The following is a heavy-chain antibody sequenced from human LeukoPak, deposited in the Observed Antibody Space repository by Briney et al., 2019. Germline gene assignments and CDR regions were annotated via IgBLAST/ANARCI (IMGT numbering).Heavy chain of an antibody. Sequence: GGSLRLSCAASGFTFSSYAMSWVRQAPGKGLEWVSAISRSGDSTYYADSVKGRFTISRDNSKNTLYLQMNSLRAEDTAVYYCAKDAGTTFWSEGAYYYYGMDVWGQGTTVTVSS. CDR1: GFTFSSYA. V-gene: IGHV3-23*01. J-gene: IGHJ6*02. CDR3: AKDAGTTFWSEGAYYYYGMDV. D-gene: IGHD1-7*01. CDR2: ISRSGDST.